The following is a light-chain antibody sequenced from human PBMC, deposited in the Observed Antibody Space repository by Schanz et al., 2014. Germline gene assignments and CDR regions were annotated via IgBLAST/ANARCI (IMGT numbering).Light chain of an antibody. CDR3: QHYNNWPPVWT. Sequence: EIVMTQSPATLSVSPGERATLSCRASQSVTNNLAWYQQKPGQAPRLLINGASTRATGIPARFSGSGSGTEFNLTISSRQSEDFAVYYCQHYNNWPPVWTFGQGTKVEIK. CDR1: QSVTNN. CDR2: GAS. V-gene: IGKV3-15*01. J-gene: IGKJ1*01.